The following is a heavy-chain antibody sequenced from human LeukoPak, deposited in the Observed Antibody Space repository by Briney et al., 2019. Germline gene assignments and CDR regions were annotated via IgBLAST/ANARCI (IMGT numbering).Heavy chain of an antibody. CDR2: ISWNSGSI. D-gene: IGHD3-22*01. Sequence: GGSLRLSCAASGFTFDDYAMHWVRQAPGKGLEWVSGISWNSGSIGYADSVKGRFTISRDNAKNSLYLQMNSLRAEDTALYYCAKPRRAVVVVSAFDIWGQGTMVTVSS. CDR3: AKPRRAVVVVSAFDI. CDR1: GFTFDDYA. V-gene: IGHV3-9*01. J-gene: IGHJ3*02.